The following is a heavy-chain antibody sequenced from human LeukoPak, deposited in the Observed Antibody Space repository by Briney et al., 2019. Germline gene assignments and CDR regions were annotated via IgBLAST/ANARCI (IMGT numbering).Heavy chain of an antibody. CDR1: GYSFTYYL. J-gene: IGHJ4*02. Sequence: GASLKISCTGSGYSFTYYLIGWLRHIPGKGLEWSGIIYPGDSDTRYSPSFQGQVTISADKSISTAYLQWSSLKASDTAMYYCARRNYCSSTSCYNYFDYWGQGTLVTVSS. D-gene: IGHD2-2*02. CDR3: ARRNYCSSTSCYNYFDY. CDR2: IYPGDSDT. V-gene: IGHV5-51*01.